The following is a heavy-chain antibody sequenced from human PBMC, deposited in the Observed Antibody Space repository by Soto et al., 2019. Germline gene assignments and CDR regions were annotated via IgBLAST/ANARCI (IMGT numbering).Heavy chain of an antibody. Sequence: APKLQGRVTMTTDTSTSTAYMELRSLRSDDTAVYYCARDVRGGNFDYWGQGTLVTVSS. J-gene: IGHJ4*02. D-gene: IGHD1-26*01. V-gene: IGHV1-18*01. CDR3: ARDVRGGNFDY.